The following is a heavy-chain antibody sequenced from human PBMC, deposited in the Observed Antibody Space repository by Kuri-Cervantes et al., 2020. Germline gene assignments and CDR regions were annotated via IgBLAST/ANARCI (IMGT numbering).Heavy chain of an antibody. D-gene: IGHD6-25*01. Sequence: ASVKVSCKASGGIFNNYAITWVRQAPGQGLEWMGIINPSGGSTSYAQKFQGRVTMTRDTSTSTVYMELSSLRSEDTAVYYCARDQGVRMRDSSGYDAFDIWGQGTMVTVSS. CDR1: GGIFNNYA. V-gene: IGHV1-46*02. CDR2: INPSGGST. CDR3: ARDQGVRMRDSSGYDAFDI. J-gene: IGHJ3*02.